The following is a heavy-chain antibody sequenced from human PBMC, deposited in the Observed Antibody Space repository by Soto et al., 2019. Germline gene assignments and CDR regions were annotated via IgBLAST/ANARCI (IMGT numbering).Heavy chain of an antibody. D-gene: IGHD3-16*01. CDR3: AREGEMPYYYYGLDV. J-gene: IGHJ6*04. CDR1: GYTFTTYG. CDR2: ISGYDGH. Sequence: QVHLVQSGAEVRKPGASVTVSCKASGYTFTTYGISWVRQAPGQGLEGMGWISGYDGHAQKFQGRIIKTTDTSTTTVYEVLQSLRSDDAAVYYCAREGEMPYYYYGLDVWAEGTTVTVSS. V-gene: IGHV1-18*01.